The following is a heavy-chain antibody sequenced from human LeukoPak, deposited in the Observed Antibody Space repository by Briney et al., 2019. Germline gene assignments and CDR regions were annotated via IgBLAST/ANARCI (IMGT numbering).Heavy chain of an antibody. CDR2: ISYDGSNK. CDR3: AKDYYDSSASLELYYYYYGVDV. Sequence: GGSLRLSCVASGFTFSRKGMHWVRQAPGKGLEWVAVISYDGSNKYYADSVKGRFTISRDNSKNTLYLQTSSLRAEDTAVYYCAKDYYDSSASLELYYYYYGVDVWGQGTTVTVSS. CDR1: GFTFSRKG. D-gene: IGHD3-22*01. V-gene: IGHV3-30*18. J-gene: IGHJ6*02.